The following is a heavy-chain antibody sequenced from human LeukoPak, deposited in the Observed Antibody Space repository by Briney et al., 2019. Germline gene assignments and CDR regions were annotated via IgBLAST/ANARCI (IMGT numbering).Heavy chain of an antibody. D-gene: IGHD4-23*01. Sequence: SETLYLTCAVYGGSFSGYYWSWIRQPPGKGLEWIGYMYHSGSTYYNPSLKSRVTISADRTNNQFSLNVTSVTAADTAVYYCARDRGNSGNFDYWGQGTLVTVSS. CDR1: GGSFSGYY. V-gene: IGHV4-34*01. J-gene: IGHJ4*02. CDR2: MYHSGST. CDR3: ARDRGNSGNFDY.